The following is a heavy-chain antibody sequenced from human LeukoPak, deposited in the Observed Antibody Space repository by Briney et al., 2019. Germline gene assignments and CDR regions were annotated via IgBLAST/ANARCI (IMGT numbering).Heavy chain of an antibody. D-gene: IGHD3-3*01. V-gene: IGHV4-59*01. CDR3: ARVVFWSGYSGYYFDY. CDR1: GGSISSCY. Sequence: SETLSLTCTVSGGSISSCYWSWIRQPPGKGLEWIGYIYYSGSTNYNPSLKSRVTISVDTSKNQFSLKLSSVTAADTAVYYCARVVFWSGYSGYYFDYWGQGTLVTVSS. CDR2: IYYSGST. J-gene: IGHJ4*02.